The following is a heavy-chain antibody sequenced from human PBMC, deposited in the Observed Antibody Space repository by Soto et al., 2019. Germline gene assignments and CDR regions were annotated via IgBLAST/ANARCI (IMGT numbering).Heavy chain of an antibody. CDR1: GGSVSSVSYY. V-gene: IGHV4-61*01. Sequence: QVQLQESGPGLVKPSETLSLTCTVSGGSVSSVSYYWSWIRQPPGKGLEWIGYIYYSGSTNYNPSLTRRVSLSVDKSKHQFSLKVSSVTAAETAVYYCARVVWPGQGRVENWFHPWGQGTLVTVSS. CDR3: ARVVWPGQGRVENWFHP. CDR2: IYYSGST. D-gene: IGHD3-16*01. J-gene: IGHJ5*02.